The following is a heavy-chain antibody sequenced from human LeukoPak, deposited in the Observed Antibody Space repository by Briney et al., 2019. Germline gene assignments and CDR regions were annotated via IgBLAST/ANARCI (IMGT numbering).Heavy chain of an antibody. D-gene: IGHD1-26*01. J-gene: IGHJ4*02. CDR3: ARGTEGGSYL. CDR1: GFTFSSYS. Sequence: GGSLRLSCAASGFTFSSYSMNWVRQAPGKGLEWVSYISSSSSTIYYADSVKGRFTISRDNAKNSLYLQMNSLRAEDTAVYYCARGTEGGSYLWGQGTLVTVSS. CDR2: ISSSSSTI. V-gene: IGHV3-48*04.